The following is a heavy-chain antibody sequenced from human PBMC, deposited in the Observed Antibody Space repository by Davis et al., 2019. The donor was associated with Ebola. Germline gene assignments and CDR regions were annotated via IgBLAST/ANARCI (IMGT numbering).Heavy chain of an antibody. Sequence: AASVKVSCKASGYSFTSHSMNWVRQAPGQGLEWMGWINTNTGNPTYAKGLTGRFVFSLDTSVSTAYLQISSLKAEDTAVYYCARGGYFLYWGQGTLVTVSS. CDR2: INTNTGNP. CDR3: ARGGYFLY. CDR1: GYSFTSHS. V-gene: IGHV7-4-1*02. J-gene: IGHJ4*02.